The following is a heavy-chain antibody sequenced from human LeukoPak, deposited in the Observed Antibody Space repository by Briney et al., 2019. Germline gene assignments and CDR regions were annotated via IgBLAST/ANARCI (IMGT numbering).Heavy chain of an antibody. CDR2: IYSGGST. Sequence: PGGSLRLSCAASGFTFSSYAMSWVRQAPGKGLEWVSVIYSGGSTYYADSVKGRFTISRDNSKNTLYLQMNSLRAEDTAVYYCARAEYYYDSSGYYDYYYYGMDVWGQGTTVTVSS. CDR1: GFTFSSYA. CDR3: ARAEYYYDSSGYYDYYYYGMDV. J-gene: IGHJ6*02. D-gene: IGHD3-22*01. V-gene: IGHV3-66*01.